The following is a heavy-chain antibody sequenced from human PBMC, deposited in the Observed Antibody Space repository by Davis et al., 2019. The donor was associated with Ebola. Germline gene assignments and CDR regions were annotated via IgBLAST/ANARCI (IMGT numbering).Heavy chain of an antibody. J-gene: IGHJ4*02. D-gene: IGHD1-1*01. CDR2: ISSSSSYT. Sequence: GESLKISCAASGFTFSDYYMSWIRQAPGKGLEWVSYISSSSSYTNYADSVKGRFTISRDNSKNTLYLQMNSLRAEDTAVYYCARSTKLDYWGQGTLVTVSS. CDR1: GFTFSDYY. CDR3: ARSTKLDY. V-gene: IGHV3-11*06.